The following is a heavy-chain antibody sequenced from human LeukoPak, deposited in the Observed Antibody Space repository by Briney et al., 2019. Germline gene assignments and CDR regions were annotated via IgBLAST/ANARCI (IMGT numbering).Heavy chain of an antibody. V-gene: IGHV3-11*04. CDR2: IISSGSTV. CDR1: GFTFSDYY. CDR3: ARGRPYYFDY. J-gene: IGHJ4*02. Sequence: GGSLRLSCAASGFTFSDYYMSWIRQAPGKGLEWVSYIISSGSTVNYADSVKGRFTISRDNAKNSLFLQMDSLRDEDTAVYYCARGRPYYFDYWGQGTLVTVS.